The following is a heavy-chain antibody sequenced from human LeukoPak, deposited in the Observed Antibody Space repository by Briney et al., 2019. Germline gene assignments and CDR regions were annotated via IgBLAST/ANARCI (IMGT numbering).Heavy chain of an antibody. J-gene: IGHJ4*02. CDR1: GFTFSSYW. D-gene: IGHD1-1*01. CDR2: IKQDGSEK. Sequence: GGSLRLSCAVSGFTFSSYWMSWVRQAPGKGLEWVANIKQDGSEKYYVDSVKGRFTISRDYAKNSLYLQMNSLRAEDTAVYYCARDWGNWDFDYWGQGTLVIVSS. V-gene: IGHV3-7*01. CDR3: ARDWGNWDFDY.